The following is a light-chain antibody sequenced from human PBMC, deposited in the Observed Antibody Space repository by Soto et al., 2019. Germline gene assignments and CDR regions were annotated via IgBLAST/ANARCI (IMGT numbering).Light chain of an antibody. V-gene: IGKV3-20*01. J-gene: IGKJ5*01. CDR3: QQYGTSEII. CDR2: GAS. Sequence: ENVLTQSPGTLSLSPGERATLSCRASQSVSGSYLAWYQQKPGQAPRLLIYGASSRATGIPDRFSGSGSGTDFTLTISRLEPEDFAVFFCQQYGTSEIIFGQGTRLEIK. CDR1: QSVSGSY.